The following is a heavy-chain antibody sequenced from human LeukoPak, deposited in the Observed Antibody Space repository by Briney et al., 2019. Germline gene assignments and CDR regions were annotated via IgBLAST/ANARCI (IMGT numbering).Heavy chain of an antibody. J-gene: IGHJ4*02. V-gene: IGHV3-21*01. Sequence: GGSLRLSCAASGFTFSSYNMNWVRQAPGKGLEWVSSISGSSSFISYADSVKGRFTISRDNAKNSLYLQMNSLRAEDTAVYYCAKDGVQGYYDSSGFFDYWGQGTLVTVSS. CDR1: GFTFSSYN. CDR2: ISGSSSFI. CDR3: AKDGVQGYYDSSGFFDY. D-gene: IGHD3-22*01.